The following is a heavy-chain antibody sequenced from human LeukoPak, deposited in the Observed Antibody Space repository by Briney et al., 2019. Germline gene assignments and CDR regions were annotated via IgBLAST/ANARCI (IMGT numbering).Heavy chain of an antibody. D-gene: IGHD6-19*01. CDR3: TKPKSSGWYQYFDY. CDR2: IRSKAYGGTT. J-gene: IGHJ4*02. V-gene: IGHV3-49*03. Sequence: PGRSLRLSXTASGFTFGDYAMSWFCQVPGKGLEWVGFIRSKAYGGTTEYAASVKGRFTISRDDSKSIAYLLMNSLKTEDTAVYYCTKPKSSGWYQYFDYWGQGTLVAVSS. CDR1: GFTFGDYA.